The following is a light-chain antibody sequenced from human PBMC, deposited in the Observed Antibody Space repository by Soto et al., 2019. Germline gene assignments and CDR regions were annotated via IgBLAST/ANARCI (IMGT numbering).Light chain of an antibody. V-gene: IGKV3-20*01. J-gene: IGKJ1*01. CDR2: GAS. CDR1: QSVGTSY. CDR3: QQYGSSQWT. Sequence: EIVLTQSPGTLSLSPGERATLSCRASQSVGTSYLAWYQQKPGQAPRLLIYGASTKATDVPDRFSGSGSGTDFTLTTSRLEPEDFAVYYCQQYGSSQWTFGQGTKVDIK.